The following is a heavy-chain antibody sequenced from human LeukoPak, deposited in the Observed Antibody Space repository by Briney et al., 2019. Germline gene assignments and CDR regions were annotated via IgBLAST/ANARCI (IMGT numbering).Heavy chain of an antibody. V-gene: IGHV2-70*11. Sequence: ESGPALVNPTQTLTLTCTFSGFSLTTSGMCVSWIRQPPGKALEWLARIDWDEDKYYSTSLKTRLTISKDTSKNQVVLKMTNMDRVDTATYFCARMGCGSYPNYFDYWGQGILVTVSS. CDR3: ARMGCGSYPNYFDY. CDR2: IDWDEDK. CDR1: GFSLTTSGMC. J-gene: IGHJ4*02. D-gene: IGHD1-26*01.